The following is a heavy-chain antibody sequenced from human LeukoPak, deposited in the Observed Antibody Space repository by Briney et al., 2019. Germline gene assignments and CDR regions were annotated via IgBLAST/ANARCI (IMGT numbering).Heavy chain of an antibody. Sequence: PGGSLRLSCAASGFTFSNAWMSWVRQAPGKGLEWVGRIKSKTDGGTTDYAAPVKGRFTISRDDSKNTLYLQMNSLKTEDTAVYYCTTLIRLVYPRAEYFQHWGQGTLVTVSS. CDR1: GFTFSNAW. V-gene: IGHV3-15*01. CDR2: IKSKTDGGTT. J-gene: IGHJ1*01. D-gene: IGHD1-1*01. CDR3: TTLIRLVYPRAEYFQH.